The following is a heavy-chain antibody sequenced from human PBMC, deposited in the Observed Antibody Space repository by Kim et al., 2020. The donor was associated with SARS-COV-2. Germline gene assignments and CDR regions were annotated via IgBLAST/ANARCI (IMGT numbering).Heavy chain of an antibody. CDR1: GFTFGGHD. CDR2: IDTGGRG. J-gene: IGHJ6*02. V-gene: IGHV3-13*04. CDR3: ARGIHLWLWVDV. D-gene: IGHD5-18*01. Sequence: GGSLRLSCAASGFTFGGHDMHWVRQGTGKGLEWVSAIDTGGRGYHVDSVKGCFIISRVNGHDSLYLQRDNLRVGDTAVYYCARGIHLWLWVDVGGQGTTVSVS.